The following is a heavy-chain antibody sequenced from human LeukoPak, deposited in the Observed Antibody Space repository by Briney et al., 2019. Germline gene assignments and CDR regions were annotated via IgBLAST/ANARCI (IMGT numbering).Heavy chain of an antibody. CDR1: GGSISSSSYY. V-gene: IGHV4-39*01. J-gene: IGHJ6*03. CDR3: ASIRTDYRVRPDYYYYYMDV. Sequence: SETLSLTCTVSGGSISSSSYYWGWIRQPPGKGLEWIGSIYYSGSTYYNPSLKSRVTISVDTSKNQFSLKLSSVTAADTAVYYCASIRTDYRVRPDYYYYYMDVWGKGTTVTVSS. D-gene: IGHD4-11*01. CDR2: IYYSGST.